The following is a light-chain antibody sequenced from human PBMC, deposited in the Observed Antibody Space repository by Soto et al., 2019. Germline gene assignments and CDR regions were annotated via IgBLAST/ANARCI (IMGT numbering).Light chain of an antibody. CDR3: QQYGSSAPIT. Sequence: EIGLTQSPGTLSLSPGERATLSCRASQSVSSNYLAWYQQKPGQAPSLLIYDASNRATGIPDRFSGSGSGTDFTLTISRLEPEDFAMYYCQQYGSSAPITFGQGTRLEIE. J-gene: IGKJ5*01. V-gene: IGKV3-20*01. CDR1: QSVSSNY. CDR2: DAS.